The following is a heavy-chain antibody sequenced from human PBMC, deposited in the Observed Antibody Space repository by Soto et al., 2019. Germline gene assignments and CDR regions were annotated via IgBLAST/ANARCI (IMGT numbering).Heavy chain of an antibody. CDR1: GFTFSSYA. D-gene: IGHD5-18*01. J-gene: IGHJ4*02. Sequence: GGSLRLSCSASGFTFSSYAMHWVRQAPGKGLEYVSAISSNGGSTYYADSVKGRSTISRDNSKNTLYLQMSSLRAEDTAVYYCVKEGYSYGFYWGQGTLVTVSS. V-gene: IGHV3-64D*06. CDR2: ISSNGGST. CDR3: VKEGYSYGFY.